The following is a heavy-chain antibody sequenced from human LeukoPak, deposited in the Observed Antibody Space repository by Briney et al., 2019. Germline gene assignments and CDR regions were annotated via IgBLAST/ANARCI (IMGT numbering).Heavy chain of an antibody. CDR1: GYIFTGYY. CDR3: ARHPYSGSYHFDY. D-gene: IGHD1-26*01. V-gene: IGHV1-2*02. CDR2: INPNSGGT. Sequence: ASVKVSCKVSGYIFTGYYMHWVRQATGQGLEWMGWINPNSGGTNSAQKFQGRVTMTRDTSISTAYMELSRLTSDDTAVYYCARHPYSGSYHFDYWGQGTLVTVSS. J-gene: IGHJ4*02.